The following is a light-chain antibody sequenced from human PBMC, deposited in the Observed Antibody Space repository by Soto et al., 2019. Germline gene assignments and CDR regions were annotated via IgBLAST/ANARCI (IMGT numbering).Light chain of an antibody. Sequence: QSALTQPPSASGSPGPSVTISCTGTSSDVGGYNYVSWYQQHPGKAPKLMIYEVSKRPSGVPDRFSGSKSGNTASLTVSGLQAEDEADYYCSSYAGSNTQFGGGTKLTVL. J-gene: IGLJ2*01. CDR2: EVS. CDR1: SSDVGGYNY. V-gene: IGLV2-8*01. CDR3: SSYAGSNTQ.